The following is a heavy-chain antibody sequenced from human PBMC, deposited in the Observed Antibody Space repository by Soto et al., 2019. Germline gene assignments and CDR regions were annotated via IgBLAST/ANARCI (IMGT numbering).Heavy chain of an antibody. CDR3: ARNSSGWSFDS. CDR1: GDSINNNYY. D-gene: IGHD6-19*01. CDR2: IYNTVST. Sequence: QVQLQESGPGLLKPSETLSLSCAVSGDSINNNYYWGWIRKPPGKGLEWIASIYNTVSTHYNPSLRSRVTISIDTSKNQFSLQLCPVTAADTAVYYCARNSSGWSFDSWGQGTRVTVSS. J-gene: IGHJ4*02. V-gene: IGHV4-38-2*01.